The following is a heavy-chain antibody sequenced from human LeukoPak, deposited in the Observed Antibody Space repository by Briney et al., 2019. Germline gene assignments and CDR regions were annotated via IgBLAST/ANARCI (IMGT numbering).Heavy chain of an antibody. Sequence: GGSLRLSCAVSGFTVSTNHMSWVRQAPGKGLEWVSVIYNDANTYYTDSVKGRFTISRDNTKNSLYLDMTSLRAEDTATYFCARARPGVVFNYFDYWGQGVLVPVSS. J-gene: IGHJ4*01. CDR3: ARARPGVVFNYFDY. CDR1: GFTVSTNH. CDR2: IYNDANT. V-gene: IGHV3-53*01. D-gene: IGHD3-16*01.